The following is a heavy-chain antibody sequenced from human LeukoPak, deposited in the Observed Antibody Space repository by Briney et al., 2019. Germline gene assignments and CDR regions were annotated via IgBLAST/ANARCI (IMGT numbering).Heavy chain of an antibody. CDR2: IYPGDSDT. Sequence: GESLRISCKGSGYSFTSYWIGWVRQMPGKGLEWMGIIYPGDSDTKYSPSFEGQVTISANKSISTAYLQWSSLKASDTAMYYCARRGHFYYMDVWGKGTTVTVSS. D-gene: IGHD3-10*01. V-gene: IGHV5-51*01. CDR1: GYSFTSYW. J-gene: IGHJ6*03. CDR3: ARRGHFYYMDV.